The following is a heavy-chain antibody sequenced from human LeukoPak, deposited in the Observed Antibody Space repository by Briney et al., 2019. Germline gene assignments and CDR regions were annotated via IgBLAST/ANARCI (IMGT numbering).Heavy chain of an antibody. Sequence: ASVKVSCKASGYSFTDYYMHWLRQAPGQGLEWMGWINPNSDGTNYAQKFQGRVTLTRDTSISTVYMEVSRLRSDDTAVYYCARPLADSSGWYYYFDYWGQETLVTVS. D-gene: IGHD6-19*01. V-gene: IGHV1-2*02. J-gene: IGHJ4*02. CDR2: INPNSDGT. CDR1: GYSFTDYY. CDR3: ARPLADSSGWYYYFDY.